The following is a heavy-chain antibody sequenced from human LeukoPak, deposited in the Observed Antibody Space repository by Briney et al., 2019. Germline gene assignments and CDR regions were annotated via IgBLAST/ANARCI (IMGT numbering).Heavy chain of an antibody. CDR2: ISSSSSYI. V-gene: IGHV3-21*01. Sequence: PGGSLRLSCAASGFTFSSYSMNWVRQAPGKGLEWVSSISSSSSYIYYADSVKGRFTISRDNAKNSLYLQMNSLRAEDTAVYYCARDKNDFWSAYIDYWGQGTLVTVSS. CDR3: ARDKNDFWSAYIDY. CDR1: GFTFSSYS. D-gene: IGHD3-3*01. J-gene: IGHJ4*02.